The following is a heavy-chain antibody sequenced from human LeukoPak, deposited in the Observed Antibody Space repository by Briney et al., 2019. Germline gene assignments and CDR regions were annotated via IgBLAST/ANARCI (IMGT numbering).Heavy chain of an antibody. CDR2: IYYSGTT. CDR3: ARIDAVAATPTSFDY. D-gene: IGHD6-19*01. J-gene: IGHJ4*02. CDR1: GGSISIFY. Sequence: PSETLSLTCTVSGGSISIFYWSWIRQPPGKGLEWIGDIYYSGTTNYNPSLKSRVTISLDTSKNQFSLRLSSVTAADTAVYYCARIDAVAATPTSFDYWGQGPWSPSPQ. V-gene: IGHV4-59*01.